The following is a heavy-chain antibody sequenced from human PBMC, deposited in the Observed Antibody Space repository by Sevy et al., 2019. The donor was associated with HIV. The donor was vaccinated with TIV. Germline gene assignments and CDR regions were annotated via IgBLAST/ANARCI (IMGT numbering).Heavy chain of an antibody. Sequence: GGSLRLSCTASGFSFSIHSMHWVRQAPGKGLEWVSFILHDGSRQDYADSVKGRFIISRDNSKNTVYLEMSGLRPEDTATYYCARDSNVYDSGGRLDSWGQGTLVTVSS. V-gene: IGHV3-30*04. J-gene: IGHJ4*02. CDR1: GFSFSIHS. CDR2: ILHDGSRQ. CDR3: ARDSNVYDSGGRLDS. D-gene: IGHD6-25*01.